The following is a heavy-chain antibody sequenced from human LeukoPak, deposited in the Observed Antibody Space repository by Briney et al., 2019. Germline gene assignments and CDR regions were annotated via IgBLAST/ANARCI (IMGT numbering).Heavy chain of an antibody. CDR2: IYYSGST. V-gene: IGHV4-39*01. J-gene: IGHJ4*02. D-gene: IGHD3-3*01. Sequence: PSETLSLTCTVSGGSISSSSYYWSWIRQPPGTGLEWIGSIYYSGSTYYNPSLKSRVTISVDTSKNQFSLKLSSVTAADTAVYYCASLTIFGVVTGREWYFDYWGQGTLVTVSS. CDR3: ASLTIFGVVTGREWYFDY. CDR1: GGSISSSSYY.